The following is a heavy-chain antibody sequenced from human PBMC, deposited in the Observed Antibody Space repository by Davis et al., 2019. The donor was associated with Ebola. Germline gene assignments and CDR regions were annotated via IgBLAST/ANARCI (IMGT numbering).Heavy chain of an antibody. CDR1: GFSYGDYW. CDR3: TRGGTVTSLIYSYYGLDV. J-gene: IGHJ6*02. Sequence: GKSLKISCAASGFSYGDYWMNWVRQAPGKGLEWVANINQDGRETYYVDSVKGRFTISRDNAKKSLYLQVNSLRAEDTAVYYCTRGGTVTSLIYSYYGLDVWGQGTTVTVSS. CDR2: INQDGRET. D-gene: IGHD4-17*01. V-gene: IGHV3-7*01.